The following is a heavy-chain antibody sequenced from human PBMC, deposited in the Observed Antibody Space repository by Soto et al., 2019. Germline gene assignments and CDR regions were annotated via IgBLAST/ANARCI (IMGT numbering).Heavy chain of an antibody. J-gene: IGHJ5*01. CDR1: GYTFNNYD. D-gene: IGHD3-10*01. V-gene: IGHV1-8*02. Sequence: EASVKVSCKASGYTFNNYDIHWVRQAPGHGLEWMGWMNPNSGNTGYAQNFRGRVTMTQNTAIGTAYMELSSLRPDDTATYYCTGAYGAETFDFWGQGTRVTVSS. CDR2: MNPNSGNT. CDR3: TGAYGAETFDF.